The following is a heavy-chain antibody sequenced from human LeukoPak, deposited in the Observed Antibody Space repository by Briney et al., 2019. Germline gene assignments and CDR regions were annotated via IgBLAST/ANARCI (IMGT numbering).Heavy chain of an antibody. D-gene: IGHD3-3*01. CDR1: GFTFSSYW. V-gene: IGHV3-7*01. Sequence: GGSLRLSCAASGFTFSSYWMSWVRQAPGKGLEWVANIKQGGSEKYYVDSVKGRFTISRDNAKNSLYLQMNSLRAEDTAVYYCARGAYYDFWSGSPEPYYFDYWGQGTLVTVSS. J-gene: IGHJ4*02. CDR2: IKQGGSEK. CDR3: ARGAYYDFWSGSPEPYYFDY.